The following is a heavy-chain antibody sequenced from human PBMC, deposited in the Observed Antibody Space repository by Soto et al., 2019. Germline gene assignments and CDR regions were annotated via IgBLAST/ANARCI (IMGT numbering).Heavy chain of an antibody. CDR2: VSNDGIRK. J-gene: IGHJ5*01. D-gene: IGHD3-22*01. V-gene: IGHV3-30*03. CDR3: ARWVGGAMYDNSGRYDS. Sequence: QVQLVESGGGVVQPGRSLRLTCAASGFIFSGSGMHWVRQAPGKGLEWVALVSNDGIRKYYGDSVKGRFTISRDKGENSMYLRMKSLGAEDAAVYYFARWVGGAMYDNSGRYDSWGQGTLVTVSS. CDR1: GFIFSGSG.